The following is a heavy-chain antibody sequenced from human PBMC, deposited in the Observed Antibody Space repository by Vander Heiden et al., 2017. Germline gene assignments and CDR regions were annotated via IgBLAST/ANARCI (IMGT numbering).Heavy chain of an antibody. V-gene: IGHV3-64D*06. D-gene: IGHD2-8*01. Sequence: EVQLVESGGGLVQPGGSLRLSCSASGFTFDNYAMHWVRQAPGKGLEYVSAISSGGISTYYADSVKGRFTISRDNSKNTLLLQMSSLRAEDTAVYYCVRVSRPGTCTDDVCYYGSWGQGTLVTVSS. J-gene: IGHJ5*02. CDR2: ISSGGIST. CDR1: GFTFDNYA. CDR3: VRVSRPGTCTDDVCYYGS.